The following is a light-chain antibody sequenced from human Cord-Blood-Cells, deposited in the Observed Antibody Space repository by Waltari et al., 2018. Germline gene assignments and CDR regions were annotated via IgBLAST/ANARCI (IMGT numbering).Light chain of an antibody. CDR3: SSYTSSSTLV. Sequence: QSALTQPASASGSPGPSITISCPGTSSDVGGYNYVPWYQQHPGKAPKLMIYDVSNRPSGVSNRFSGSKSGNTASLTISGLQAEDEADYYCSSYTSSSTLVFGGGTKLTVL. CDR1: SSDVGGYNY. V-gene: IGLV2-14*01. CDR2: DVS. J-gene: IGLJ2*01.